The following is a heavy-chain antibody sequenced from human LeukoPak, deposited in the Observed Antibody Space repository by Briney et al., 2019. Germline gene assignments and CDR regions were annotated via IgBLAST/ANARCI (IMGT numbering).Heavy chain of an antibody. CDR2: INPSGGST. V-gene: IGHV1-46*01. CDR3: ARDRTPGGPVAGTEAFDY. D-gene: IGHD6-19*01. J-gene: IGHJ4*02. Sequence: GGSLRLSCAASGYTFTSYYMHWVRQAPGQGLEWMGIINPSGGSTSYAQKFQGRVTMTRDTSTSTVYMELSSLRSEDTAVYYCARDRTPGGPVAGTEAFDYWGQGTLVTVSS. CDR1: GYTFTSYY.